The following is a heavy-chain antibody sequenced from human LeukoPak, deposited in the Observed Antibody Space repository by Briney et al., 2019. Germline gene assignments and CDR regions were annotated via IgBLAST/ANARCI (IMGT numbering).Heavy chain of an antibody. CDR2: LYPSGST. V-gene: IGHV4-59*01. D-gene: IGHD3-22*01. J-gene: IGHJ3*02. CDR1: GGSINSGY. Sequence: KSSETLSLTCSVSGGSINSGYWSWIRQPPGKGLEWIGLLYPSGSTNYNPSLKSRVTISVDTSRTQFSLKLSSVTAADTAVYYCARGKSDSMDDRGHAFDIWGQGTMVTVSS. CDR3: ARGKSDSMDDRGHAFDI.